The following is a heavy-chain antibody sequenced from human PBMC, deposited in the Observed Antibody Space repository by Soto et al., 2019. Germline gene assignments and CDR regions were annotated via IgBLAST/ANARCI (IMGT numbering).Heavy chain of an antibody. CDR2: ISFTGDT. Sequence: QVQLHESGPGLVKPSETLSLICTVSGDSVSGGGYYWTWIRQPPGKGLEWIGYISFTGDTTYNPSLRSRGTIAMRTSKNQFSLKLTSATAADTALYYCSRGGHYYHRMIWVPGTLVTVSS. CDR1: GDSVSGGGYY. D-gene: IGHD3-10*01. V-gene: IGHV4-61*08. J-gene: IGHJ4*02. CDR3: SRGGHYYHRMI.